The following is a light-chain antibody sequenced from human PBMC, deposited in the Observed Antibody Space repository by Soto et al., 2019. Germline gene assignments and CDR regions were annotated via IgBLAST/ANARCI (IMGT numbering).Light chain of an antibody. V-gene: IGKV1-33*01. J-gene: IGKJ4*01. Sequence: DIQMTRSPSSLSASVGDRVTITCLARQDISKYLHWYQQKSGKPPKLLINDASNLEPRVPSRFSGSGSGTVFALTISSLQPEDIATYYCQQYDSRLYTLIFGGGTTVEIK. CDR1: QDISKY. CDR2: DAS. CDR3: QQYDSRLYTLI.